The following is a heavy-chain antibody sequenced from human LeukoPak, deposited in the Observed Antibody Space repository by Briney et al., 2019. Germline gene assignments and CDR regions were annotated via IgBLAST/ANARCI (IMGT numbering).Heavy chain of an antibody. CDR3: ARDREGATLNDAFDI. D-gene: IGHD1-26*01. V-gene: IGHV3-21*01. J-gene: IGHJ3*02. CDR1: GFTFSGYS. CDR2: ISSSSSYI. Sequence: PGGSLRLSCAASGFTFSGYSMNWVRQAPGKGLEWVSSISSSSSYIYYADSVKGRFTISRDNAKNSLYLQMNSLRAEDTAVYYCARDREGATLNDAFDIWGQGTMVTVSS.